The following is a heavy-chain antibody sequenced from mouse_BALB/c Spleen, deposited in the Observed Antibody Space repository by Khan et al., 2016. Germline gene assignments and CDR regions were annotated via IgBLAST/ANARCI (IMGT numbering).Heavy chain of an antibody. CDR3: ARGEYGNYVFAY. CDR1: GYTFSSYW. CDR2: ILPGSGST. V-gene: IGHV1-9*01. J-gene: IGHJ3*01. Sequence: QVQLQQSGAELMKPGASVKISCKATGYTFSSYWIEWVKQRPGHGLEWIGEILPGSGSTNYNEKFTGKATFTADTSSNTAYMQLSSLTSEDSAVYYYARGEYGNYVFAYWGQGTLVTGSA. D-gene: IGHD2-10*02.